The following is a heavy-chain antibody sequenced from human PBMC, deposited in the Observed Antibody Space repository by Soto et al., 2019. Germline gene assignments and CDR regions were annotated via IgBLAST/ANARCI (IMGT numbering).Heavy chain of an antibody. V-gene: IGHV3-49*03. D-gene: IGHD2-2*02. CDR1: GFTFGDYA. CDR3: TRSIGVVVPAAITYYYYYMDV. J-gene: IGHJ6*03. Sequence: GGSLRLSCTASGFTFGDYAMSWFRQAPGKGLEWVGFIRSKAYGGTTEYAASVKGRFTISRDDSKSIAYLQMNSLKTEDTAVYYCTRSIGVVVPAAITYYYYYMDVWGKGTTVTVSS. CDR2: IRSKAYGGTT.